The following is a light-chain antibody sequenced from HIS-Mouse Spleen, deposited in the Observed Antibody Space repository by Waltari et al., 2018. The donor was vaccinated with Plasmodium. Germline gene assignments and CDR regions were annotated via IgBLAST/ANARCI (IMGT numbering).Light chain of an antibody. CDR2: EVS. V-gene: IGLV2-8*01. CDR1: SRGVGGYNF. J-gene: IGLJ2*01. CDR3: SSYAGSNNLV. Sequence: QSALTQPPSASGSPGQSVTISCTGTSRGVGGYNFVSWYQQHHGKAPNLLIYEVSKRPSGVPDRFFGSKSGNTASLTVSGLQAEDEADYYCSSYAGSNNLVFGGGTKLTVL.